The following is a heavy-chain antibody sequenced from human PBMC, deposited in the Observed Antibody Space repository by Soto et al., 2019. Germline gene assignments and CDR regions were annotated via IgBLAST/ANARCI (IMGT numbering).Heavy chain of an antibody. Sequence: SGPTLVNPTETLTLTCTVSGFSLSNAGLGVSWIRQPPGKALEWLAHIFSNDEKSYSPSLKSRLTITKDTSKNQVVLTMTNMDPVDTATYYCARTYYYGQNWFDPWGQGTLVTVSS. V-gene: IGHV2-26*01. CDR3: ARTYYYGQNWFDP. CDR1: GFSLSNAGLG. J-gene: IGHJ5*02. D-gene: IGHD3-10*01. CDR2: IFSNDEK.